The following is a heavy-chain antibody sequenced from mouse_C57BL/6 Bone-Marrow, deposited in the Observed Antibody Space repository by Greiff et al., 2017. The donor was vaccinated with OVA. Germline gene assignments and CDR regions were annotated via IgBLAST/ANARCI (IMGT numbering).Heavy chain of an antibody. CDR3: ARGQLRVDY. CDR1: GYAFSSSW. CDR2: IYPGDGAT. Sequence: QVQLQQSGPELVKPGASVKISCKASGYAFSSSWMNWVKQRPGKGLEWIGRIYPGDGATNYNGKFKGKATLTADKSSSTAYMQLSSLTSEDSAVYFCARGQLRVDYWGQGTTRTVSS. D-gene: IGHD3-2*02. V-gene: IGHV1-82*01. J-gene: IGHJ2*01.